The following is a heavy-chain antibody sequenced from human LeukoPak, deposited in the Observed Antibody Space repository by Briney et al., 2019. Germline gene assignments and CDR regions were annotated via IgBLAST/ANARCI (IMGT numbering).Heavy chain of an antibody. D-gene: IGHD3-22*01. Sequence: SETLSLTCTVSGGSISSYYWSWIRQPPGKGLEWIGYIYYSGSTNYNPSLKGRVTISVDTSKNQFSLKLSSVTAADTAVYYCAREEGASMIITYWGQGTLVTVSS. J-gene: IGHJ4*02. CDR2: IYYSGST. CDR1: GGSISSYY. V-gene: IGHV4-59*01. CDR3: AREEGASMIITY.